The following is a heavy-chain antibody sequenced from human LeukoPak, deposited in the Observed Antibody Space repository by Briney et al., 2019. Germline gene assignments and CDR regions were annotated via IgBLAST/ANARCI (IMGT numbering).Heavy chain of an antibody. V-gene: IGHV1-69*04. CDR1: GGTFSSYA. Sequence: GASVKVSCKASGGTFSSYAISCVRQAPGQGLEWMGRIIPILGIANYAQKFQGRVTITADKSTSTAYMELSSLRSEDTAVYYCARAHRATTFDYWGQGTLVTVSS. CDR2: IIPILGIA. CDR3: ARAHRATTFDY. J-gene: IGHJ4*02. D-gene: IGHD1-26*01.